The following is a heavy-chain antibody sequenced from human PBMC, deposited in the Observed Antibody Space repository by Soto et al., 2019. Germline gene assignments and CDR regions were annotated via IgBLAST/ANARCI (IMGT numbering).Heavy chain of an antibody. CDR2: IKYSGTT. V-gene: IGHV4-31*03. CDR3: ARDVRDTGYSYWFDP. Sequence: QVQLQEAGPGLVKASQTLSLTCTVSGASGGRGGHYWSWIRQVPGKGLEWIGYIKYSGTTDYSPSLKSRGNMSFDKSKKQVFLKLRSVTGADTAVYFCARDVRDTGYSYWFDPWGQGILVTVST. CDR1: GASGGRGGHY. J-gene: IGHJ5*02. D-gene: IGHD3-9*01.